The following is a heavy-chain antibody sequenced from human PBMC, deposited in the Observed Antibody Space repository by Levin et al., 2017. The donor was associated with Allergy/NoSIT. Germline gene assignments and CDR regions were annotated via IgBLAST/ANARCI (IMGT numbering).Heavy chain of an antibody. Sequence: GGSLRLSCAASGFTFSSYGMHWVRQAPGKGLEWVAVIWYDGSNKYYADSVKGRFTISRDNSKNTLYLQMNSLRAEDTAVYYCARPRYYSSSWVGYFDYWGQGTLVTVSS. CDR1: GFTFSSYG. D-gene: IGHD6-13*01. V-gene: IGHV3-33*01. CDR3: ARPRYYSSSWVGYFDY. CDR2: IWYDGSNK. J-gene: IGHJ4*02.